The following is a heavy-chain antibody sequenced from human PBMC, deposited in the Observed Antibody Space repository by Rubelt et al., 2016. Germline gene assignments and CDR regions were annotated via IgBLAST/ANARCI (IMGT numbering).Heavy chain of an antibody. CDR2: ISYDGSNK. D-gene: IGHD6-13*01. J-gene: IGHJ1*01. Sequence: KGLEWVAVISYDGSNKYYADSVKGRFTISRDNAKNSLYLQMNSLRAEDTALYYCARDHYRAAGILQKQGFQHWGQGTLVTVSS. V-gene: IGHV3-33*05. CDR3: ARDHYRAAGILQKQGFQH.